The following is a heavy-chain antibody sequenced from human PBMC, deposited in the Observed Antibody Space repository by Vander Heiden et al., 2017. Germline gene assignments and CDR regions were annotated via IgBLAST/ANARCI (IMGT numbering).Heavy chain of an antibody. Sequence: EVQLVESGGGFVKPGGSLRLSCAVSGFTFTNAWLSWVRQAPGKGLEWGGRIKKKSDGGTTDYAAVVKGRFTISRDDSKNMLYLQMDGLKTEDTAVYYCSTGYSVAVAATSRTWGPGTLVTVSS. CDR2: IKKKSDGGTT. J-gene: IGHJ4*02. CDR3: STGYSVAVAATSRT. D-gene: IGHD2-15*01. V-gene: IGHV3-15*01. CDR1: GFTFTNAW.